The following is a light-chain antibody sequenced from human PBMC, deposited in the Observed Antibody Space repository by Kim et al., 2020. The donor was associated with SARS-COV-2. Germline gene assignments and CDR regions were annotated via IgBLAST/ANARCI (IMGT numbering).Light chain of an antibody. CDR3: QQYNNWPET. CDR1: QSVSSN. Sequence: EIVMTQSPATLSVSPGERATLSCRAGQSVSSNLAWYQQKPGQAPRLLIYGASTRATGIPARFSGSGSGTEFTLTISSLQSEDFAVYYCQQYNNWPETFGQGTKQEI. J-gene: IGKJ2*01. V-gene: IGKV3-15*01. CDR2: GAS.